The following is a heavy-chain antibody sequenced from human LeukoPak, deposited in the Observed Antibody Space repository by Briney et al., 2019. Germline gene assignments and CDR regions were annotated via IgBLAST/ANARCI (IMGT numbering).Heavy chain of an antibody. CDR1: GGSINDAY. CDR3: GGPQPVHIRVWSWGPKKKANEYGLDV. Sequence: SETLSLTCTVSGGSINDAYWSWIRQSPGRGLEWIGYIDYTGSTNYHPSLRGRVTISLATSKKQFSLTLSSVTAADTAVYYCGGPQPVHIRVWSWGPKKKANEYGLDVWGQGTTVTVSS. CDR2: IDYTGST. D-gene: IGHD6-19*01. J-gene: IGHJ6*01. V-gene: IGHV4-59*08.